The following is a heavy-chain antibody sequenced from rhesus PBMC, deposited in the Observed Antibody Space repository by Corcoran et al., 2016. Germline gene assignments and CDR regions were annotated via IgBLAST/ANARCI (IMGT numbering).Heavy chain of an antibody. CDR2: ISGSRGST. D-gene: IGHD6-25*01. Sequence: QVQLQESGPGLVKPSETLSLTCAVSGGSISSSNWWSWIRQPPGKGLEWIGHISGSRGSTYYYPSLESRVTISTDTAKNQFSLKLSSVTAADTAVYYCARWGSGSPFDYWGQGVLVTVSS. CDR1: GGSISSSNW. V-gene: IGHV4-65*01. CDR3: ARWGSGSPFDY. J-gene: IGHJ4*01.